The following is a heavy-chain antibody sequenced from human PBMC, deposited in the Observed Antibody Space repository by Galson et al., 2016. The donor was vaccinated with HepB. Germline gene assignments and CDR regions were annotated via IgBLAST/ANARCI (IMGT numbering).Heavy chain of an antibody. CDR3: AREYSSFDY. D-gene: IGHD6-19*01. Sequence: SETLSLTCTVSGDSISSYYWHWIRLPTGKGLEWIGYVHNSGYTTYNPSLNGRVTISMDTSKNQFSLKLSSVTAVDTAVYYCAREYSSFDYVGHGILVTVSS. V-gene: IGHV4-59*01. J-gene: IGHJ4*03. CDR2: VHNSGYT. CDR1: GDSISSYY.